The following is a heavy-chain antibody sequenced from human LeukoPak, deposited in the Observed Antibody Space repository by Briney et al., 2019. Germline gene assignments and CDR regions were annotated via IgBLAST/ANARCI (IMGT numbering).Heavy chain of an antibody. CDR2: IYYSGST. CDR1: GGSITSSSSY. Sequence: PSETLSLTCTVSGGSITSSSSYWGWIRQPPGKGLEWIGSIYYSGSTYSNPSLKSRVTISVDTSKNQFSLKLTSVTAADTAMYYCARHGHRSSWWFDPWGQGTLVTVSS. D-gene: IGHD6-13*01. J-gene: IGHJ5*02. V-gene: IGHV4-39*01. CDR3: ARHGHRSSWWFDP.